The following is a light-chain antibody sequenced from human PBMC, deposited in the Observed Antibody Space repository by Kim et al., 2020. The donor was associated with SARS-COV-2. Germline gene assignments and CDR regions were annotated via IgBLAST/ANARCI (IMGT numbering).Light chain of an antibody. CDR1: TGAVTSGHY. CDR2: DAS. V-gene: IGLV7-46*01. J-gene: IGLJ2*01. CDR3: RLFFPHLREV. Sequence: GGTVTLTCGSSTGAVTSGHYPYWVQQKPGQAPRTLIFDASIKHSWTPARFSGSLLGGKAALTLSGALPEDEADYYCRLFFPHLREVFGGGTKLTVL.